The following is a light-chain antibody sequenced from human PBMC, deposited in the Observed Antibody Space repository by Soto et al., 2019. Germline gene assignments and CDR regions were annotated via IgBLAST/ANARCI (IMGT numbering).Light chain of an antibody. CDR3: QQYAGSPPWT. CDR2: GAS. Sequence: EIVLTQAAGTLSLSPGERSTLSCSSSQSVSSSQLAWYQQKPGQAPRLLIFGASSRAAGIPDRFSGSGSGTDFTLTISRLEPEDFAVYYCQQYAGSPPWTFGQGTKVDI. J-gene: IGKJ1*01. CDR1: QSVSSSQ. V-gene: IGKV3-20*01.